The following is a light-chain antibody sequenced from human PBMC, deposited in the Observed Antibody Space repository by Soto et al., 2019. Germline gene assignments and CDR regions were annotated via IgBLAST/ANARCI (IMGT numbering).Light chain of an antibody. V-gene: IGKV3-15*01. CDR3: QQYDNWPPIT. CDR2: DAS. Sequence: EIVMTQSPATLSVSPGERATLSCRASQSVSSNLAWYQQRPGQAPRLLIYDASNRATGIPARFSGSGSGTEFTLTISSLQSEDFAVYYCQQYDNWPPITFGQGTRLEIK. CDR1: QSVSSN. J-gene: IGKJ5*01.